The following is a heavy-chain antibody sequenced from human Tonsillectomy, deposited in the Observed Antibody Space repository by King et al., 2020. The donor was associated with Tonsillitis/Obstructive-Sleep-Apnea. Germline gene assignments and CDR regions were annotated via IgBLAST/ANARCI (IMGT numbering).Heavy chain of an antibody. D-gene: IGHD3-22*01. CDR1: GFTFSNYA. V-gene: IGHV3-64*01. Sequence: VQLVESGGGLVQPGESLRLSCAASGFTFSNYAMHWVRQAPGKGLEFVSAISNDGGSAFYANSVKGRFTISRDNSKNTMYLQMGSLRAEDMVVYYCARVGASFDSSAPYVWGQGTMVIVSS. CDR3: ARVGASFDSSAPYV. J-gene: IGHJ3*01. CDR2: ISNDGGSA.